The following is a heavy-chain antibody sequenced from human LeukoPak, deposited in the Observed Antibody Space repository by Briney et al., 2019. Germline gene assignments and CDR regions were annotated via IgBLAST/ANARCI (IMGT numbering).Heavy chain of an antibody. CDR1: GGSISSGSYY. V-gene: IGHV4-61*02. D-gene: IGHD5-24*01. CDR3: ARGVLQRSWFDP. J-gene: IGHJ5*02. Sequence: PSETLSLTCTVSGGSISSGSYYWSWIRQPAGKGLEWIGRIYTSGSTNYNPSLKGRVTISVDTSKNQFSLKLSSVTAADTAVYYCARGVLQRSWFDPWGQGTLVTVSS. CDR2: IYTSGST.